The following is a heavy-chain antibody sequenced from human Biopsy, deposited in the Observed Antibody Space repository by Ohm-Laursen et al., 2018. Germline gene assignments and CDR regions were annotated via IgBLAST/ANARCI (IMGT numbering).Heavy chain of an antibody. Sequence: SDTLSLTCTVSDDSIRNFYWTWIRQPPGQGLEWIGHASYSGYTNYNPSLKSRVTISVDTSKNHFSLNPRSVTAADTAVYSCARLGNFWNAEDGLDLWGLGTMVTVSS. CDR3: ARLGNFWNAEDGLDL. CDR2: ASYSGYT. D-gene: IGHD3-3*01. CDR1: DDSIRNFY. V-gene: IGHV4-59*08. J-gene: IGHJ3*01.